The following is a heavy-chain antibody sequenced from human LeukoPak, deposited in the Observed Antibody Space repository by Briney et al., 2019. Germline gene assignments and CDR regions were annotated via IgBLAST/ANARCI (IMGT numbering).Heavy chain of an antibody. V-gene: IGHV1-18*01. Sequence: ASVKVSCKASGYTFTSYGISWVRQAPGQGLEWMGWISAYNGNTNYAQKLQGRVTMTTNTSTSTAYMELRSLRSDDTAVYYCARPVGIAAAGTGWFDPWGQGTLVTVSS. J-gene: IGHJ5*02. D-gene: IGHD6-13*01. CDR1: GYTFTSYG. CDR2: ISAYNGNT. CDR3: ARPVGIAAAGTGWFDP.